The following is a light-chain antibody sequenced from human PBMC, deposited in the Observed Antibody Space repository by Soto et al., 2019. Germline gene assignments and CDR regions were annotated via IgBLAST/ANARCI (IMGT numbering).Light chain of an antibody. CDR1: PSVGSSY. J-gene: IGKJ3*01. CDR2: AAS. CDR3: QQYGNSRT. Sequence: EIVLTQSPGTLSLSPGERATLSCRASPSVGSSYLAWYQQKPGQAPRLLIYAASSRATGIPDRFSGSWSGADFTLTISRLEPEDFAVYYCQQYGNSRTFGPGTKVDIK. V-gene: IGKV3-20*01.